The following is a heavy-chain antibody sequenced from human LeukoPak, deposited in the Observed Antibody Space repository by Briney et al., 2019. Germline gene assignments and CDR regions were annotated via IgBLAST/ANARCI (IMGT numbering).Heavy chain of an antibody. D-gene: IGHD4-17*01. CDR1: GFTFSSYG. Sequence: GGSLRLSCAASGFTFSSYGMHWVRQAPGKGLEWVAVIWYDGSNKYYADSVKGRFTISRDNSKNTLYLQMNSLRAEDTAVYYCAKSPDRSYGDYGLFDYWGQGTLVTVSS. V-gene: IGHV3-33*06. CDR3: AKSPDRSYGDYGLFDY. J-gene: IGHJ4*02. CDR2: IWYDGSNK.